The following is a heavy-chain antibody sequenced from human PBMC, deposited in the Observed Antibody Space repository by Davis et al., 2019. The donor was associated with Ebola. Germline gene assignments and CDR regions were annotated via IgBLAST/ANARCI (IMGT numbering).Heavy chain of an antibody. Sequence: PGGSLRLSCKGSGSSFTSYWIGWVRQMPGKGLEWMGIIYPGDSDTRYSPSFQGQVTISADKSISTAYLQWSSLKASDTAMYYCARHEDCSGGSCYSDGRIGVWGQGNLVTVSS. V-gene: IGHV5-51*01. CDR3: ARHEDCSGGSCYSDGRIGV. D-gene: IGHD2-15*01. CDR1: GSSFTSYW. CDR2: IYPGDSDT. J-gene: IGHJ4*02.